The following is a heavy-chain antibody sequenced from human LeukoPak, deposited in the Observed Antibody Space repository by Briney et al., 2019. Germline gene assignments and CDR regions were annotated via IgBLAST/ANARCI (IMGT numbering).Heavy chain of an antibody. CDR2: ISGSGGGT. CDR3: AKRGASQTKEFDY. V-gene: IGHV3-23*01. D-gene: IGHD1-26*01. Sequence: GGSLRLSCAASGFTFSSYAMSWVRQAPGKGLEWVAVISGSGGGTYYADSVKGRFTISRDNSKNTLYLQMNSLRAEDTAVYYCAKRGASQTKEFDYWGQGTLVTVSS. CDR1: GFTFSSYA. J-gene: IGHJ4*02.